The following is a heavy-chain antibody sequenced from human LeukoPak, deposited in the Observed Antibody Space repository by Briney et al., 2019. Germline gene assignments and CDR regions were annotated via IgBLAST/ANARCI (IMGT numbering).Heavy chain of an antibody. CDR2: IYYSGST. D-gene: IGHD2-2*01. J-gene: IGHJ5*02. V-gene: IGHV4-31*03. CDR3: ARVRGIVVVPDP. Sequence: PSQTLSLTCTVSGGSISSGGYYWSWIRQHPGKGLEWIGYIYYSGSTYYNPSLKSRVTISVDTSKNQFSLKLSSVTAADTAVYYCARVRGIVVVPDPWGQGTLVTVSS. CDR1: GGSISSGGYY.